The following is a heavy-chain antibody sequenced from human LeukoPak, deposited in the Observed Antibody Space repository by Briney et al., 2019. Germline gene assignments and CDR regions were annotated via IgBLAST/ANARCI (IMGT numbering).Heavy chain of an antibody. CDR1: GGSFGGYY. Sequence: PSETLSLTCAVYGGSFGGYYWSWIRQPPGKGLEWIGEINHSGSTNYNPSLKSRVTISVDTSKNQFSLKLSSVTAADTAVYYCARDSSGWYRRIGYYFDYWGQGTLVTVSS. D-gene: IGHD6-19*01. J-gene: IGHJ4*02. CDR3: ARDSSGWYRRIGYYFDY. V-gene: IGHV4-34*01. CDR2: INHSGST.